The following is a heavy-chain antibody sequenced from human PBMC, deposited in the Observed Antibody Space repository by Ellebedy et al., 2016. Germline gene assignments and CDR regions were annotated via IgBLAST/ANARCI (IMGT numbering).Heavy chain of an antibody. CDR1: GGSISSDY. D-gene: IGHD3-22*01. Sequence: SETLSLTXTVSGGSISSDYWSWIRQPPGKGLEWIGYIYYSGSTNYNPSLKNRVTISVDTSKNQFSLKLSSVTAADTAVYYCARVTYYYDSSGYYVYYFDYWGQGTLVTVSS. CDR2: IYYSGST. CDR3: ARVTYYYDSSGYYVYYFDY. V-gene: IGHV4-59*01. J-gene: IGHJ4*02.